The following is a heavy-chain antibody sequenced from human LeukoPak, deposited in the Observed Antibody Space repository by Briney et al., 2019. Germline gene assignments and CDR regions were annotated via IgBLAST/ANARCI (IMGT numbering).Heavy chain of an antibody. V-gene: IGHV3-30-3*01. J-gene: IGHJ1*01. CDR1: GFTFSSYA. Sequence: GGSLRLSCAASGFTFSSYAMHWVRQAPGKGLEWVAVISYDGSNKYYADSVKGRFTISRDNSKNTLYLQMNSLRAEDTAVYYCARQGPLTTDYTEYLQHWGQGTLVTVSS. CDR3: ARQGPLTTDYTEYLQH. D-gene: IGHD4-11*01. CDR2: ISYDGSNK.